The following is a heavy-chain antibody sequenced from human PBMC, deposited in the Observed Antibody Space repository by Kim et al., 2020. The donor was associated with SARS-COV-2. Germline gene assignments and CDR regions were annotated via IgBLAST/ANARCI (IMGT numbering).Heavy chain of an antibody. CDR1: GFTFSDSP. CDR2: IRSRVYSYAT. V-gene: IGHV3-73*01. CDR3: TRIAGTTLAFWDAFEV. D-gene: IGHD1-1*01. Sequence: GGSLRLSCTASGFTFSDSPIHWVRQASGKGLEWVGRIRSRVYSYATSYAASVKGRFTISRDDSESTAYLQMNSLKTEDTAVYYCTRIAGTTLAFWDAFEVCGQRTTVTVS. J-gene: IGHJ3*01.